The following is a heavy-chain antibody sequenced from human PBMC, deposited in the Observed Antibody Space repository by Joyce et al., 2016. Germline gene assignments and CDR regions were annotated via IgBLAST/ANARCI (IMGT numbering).Heavy chain of an antibody. V-gene: IGHV3-33*01. CDR2: IWYDGSNE. CDR1: GIIFNNYG. Sequence: QVQLVESGGGVVQPGRSLRISCAASGIIFNNYGMHWVRQAPGKGLEWVAMIWYDGSNEYYSDSVKGRFTISRDNSKDTLYLQMNSLRAEDTAVYYCARPPSGYSTGWFDSWGQGTLVTVSS. D-gene: IGHD6-19*01. J-gene: IGHJ5*01. CDR3: ARPPSGYSTGWFDS.